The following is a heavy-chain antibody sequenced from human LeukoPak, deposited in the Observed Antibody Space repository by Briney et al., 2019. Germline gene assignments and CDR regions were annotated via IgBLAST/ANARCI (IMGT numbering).Heavy chain of an antibody. J-gene: IGHJ4*02. CDR3: ARHRVGCRDIDY. CDR2: IYNSGTT. V-gene: IGHV4-59*08. CDR1: GGSISDYY. Sequence: SETLSLTCTVSGGSISDYYWSWIRQPPGKGLEWIGYIYNSGTTKYNPSLKSRVTISVDTSKNQFSLKLSSVTAADTALYYCARHRVGCRDIDYWGQGTLVTVSS. D-gene: IGHD1-26*01.